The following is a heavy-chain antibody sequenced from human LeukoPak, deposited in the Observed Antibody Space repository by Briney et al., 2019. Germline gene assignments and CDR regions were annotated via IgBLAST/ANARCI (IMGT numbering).Heavy chain of an antibody. J-gene: IGHJ4*02. D-gene: IGHD2-2*02. CDR1: GYTFTSYG. Sequence: ASVKVSCKASGYTFTSYGISWVRQAPGQGLEWMGWISAYNGNTNYAQKLQGRVTMTTDTSTSTAYMELSSLRSEDTAVYYCASDCSSTSCYRSRGNYWGQGTLVTVSS. CDR2: ISAYNGNT. V-gene: IGHV1-18*01. CDR3: ASDCSSTSCYRSRGNY.